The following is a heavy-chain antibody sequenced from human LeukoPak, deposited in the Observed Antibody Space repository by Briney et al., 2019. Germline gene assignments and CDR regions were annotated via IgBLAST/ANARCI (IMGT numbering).Heavy chain of an antibody. D-gene: IGHD4-17*01. CDR1: GFTFSSYT. V-gene: IGHV3-23*01. J-gene: IGHJ4*02. CDR2: VTGSGGNT. CDR3: AKGTSLSTVTSDY. Sequence: GGSLRLSCAASGFTFSSYTMSWVRQAPGKGLEWVSGVTGSGGNTFYADSVKGRFSASRDNSKNTLYLQMNSLRADDTALYYCAKGTSLSTVTSDYWGQGTLVTVSS.